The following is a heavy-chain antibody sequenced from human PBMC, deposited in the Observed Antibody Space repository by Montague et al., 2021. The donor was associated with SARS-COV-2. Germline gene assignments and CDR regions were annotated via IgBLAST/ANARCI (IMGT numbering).Heavy chain of an antibody. Sequence: SETLSLTCTVSGGSISSSSYYWGWIRQPPGKGLEWLGSTFYSGSTYYNPSLKSRVTISVDTSKNQFSLKLSSVTAADTAVYYCVHDYGDYSSSNYYGMDVWGQGTTVTVSS. CDR2: TFYSGST. D-gene: IGHD4-17*01. V-gene: IGHV4-39*01. J-gene: IGHJ6*02. CDR3: VHDYGDYSSSNYYGMDV. CDR1: GGSISSSSYY.